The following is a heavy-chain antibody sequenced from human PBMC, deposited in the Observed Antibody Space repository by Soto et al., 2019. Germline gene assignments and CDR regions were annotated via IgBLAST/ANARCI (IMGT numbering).Heavy chain of an antibody. Sequence: QVQLVQSGAEVKKPGASVKVSCKASGYSLTTFGITWVRQAPGQGLEWMGWISPYNGNTNYAQKFQGRVTMTTDTSTNTAYMQLRSLRSDDTAVYYCARDRGDYDMLTGYYKPGNCFDPWGQGTLVTVSS. J-gene: IGHJ5*02. CDR1: GYSLTTFG. CDR2: ISPYNGNT. V-gene: IGHV1-18*01. D-gene: IGHD3-9*01. CDR3: ARDRGDYDMLTGYYKPGNCFDP.